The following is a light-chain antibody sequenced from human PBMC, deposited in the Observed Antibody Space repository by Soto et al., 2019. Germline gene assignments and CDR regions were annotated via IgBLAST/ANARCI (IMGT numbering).Light chain of an antibody. CDR3: SSYTSSSTLV. CDR2: DVT. Sequence: QSALTQPASVSGSPGQSITISCTGTSSDVGGYKYVSWYQQHPGKAPKLMIYDVTNRPSGVSNRFSGSKSGNTASLTISGLQAEDEADYDCSSYTSSSTLVFGGGTKLTVL. J-gene: IGLJ2*01. CDR1: SSDVGGYKY. V-gene: IGLV2-14*01.